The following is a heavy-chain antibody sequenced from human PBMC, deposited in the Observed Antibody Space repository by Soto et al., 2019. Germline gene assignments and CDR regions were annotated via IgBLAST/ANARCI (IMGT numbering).Heavy chain of an antibody. CDR2: ISTNSGHT. D-gene: IGHD3-16*02. CDR1: GYTFTNYG. V-gene: IGHV1-18*04. CDR3: AREEYRQVDH. Sequence: QVQLVQSGTEVKKPGASVKVSCKASGYTFTNYGITWVRQAPGQGLEWMGWISTNSGHTDYVQKFRGRVTMTTDRPTTTAYMDLRSLRSDDTAVYYCAREEYRQVDHWGQGTLVTVSS. J-gene: IGHJ5*02.